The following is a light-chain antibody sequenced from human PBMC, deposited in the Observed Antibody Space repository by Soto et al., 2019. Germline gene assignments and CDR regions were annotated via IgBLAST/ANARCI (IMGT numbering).Light chain of an antibody. CDR3: QQYGNAPIT. Sequence: ETVLTQSPGTLSLSPGEGATLSCRATQAVYSSLLAWYQQKPGQAPRLLIYGASSRATGIPDRFSGSGSGTDFTLSISRLEVEDFAVYHWQQYGNAPITFGQGTRLEIK. CDR2: GAS. J-gene: IGKJ5*01. CDR1: QAVYSSL. V-gene: IGKV3-20*01.